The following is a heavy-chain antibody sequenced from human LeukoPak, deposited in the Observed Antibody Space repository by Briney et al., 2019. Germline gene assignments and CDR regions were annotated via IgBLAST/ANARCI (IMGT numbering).Heavy chain of an antibody. CDR1: GGSISSGGYS. Sequence: EPSETLSLTCAVSGGSISSGGYSWSWIRQPPGKGLEWIGYIYHSGSTYYNPSLKSRVTISVDRSKNQFSLKLSSVTAADTAVYYCARGLLDRITMVRGAYFDYWGQGTLVTVSS. CDR2: IYHSGST. D-gene: IGHD3-10*01. J-gene: IGHJ4*02. V-gene: IGHV4-30-2*01. CDR3: ARGLLDRITMVRGAYFDY.